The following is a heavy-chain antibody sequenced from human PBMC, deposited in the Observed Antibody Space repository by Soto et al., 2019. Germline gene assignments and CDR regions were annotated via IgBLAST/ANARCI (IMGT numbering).Heavy chain of an antibody. CDR3: ARDRTSFGLHV. V-gene: IGHV4-59*01. CDR1: GASMTNSS. D-gene: IGHD1-7*01. CDR2: VSYSGNT. J-gene: IGHJ6*02. Sequence: SETLSLTCTVSGASMTNSSWHWIRQPPGKGLEWVGYVSYSGNTRHNPSLKNRVTISVDSSKNRFYLKLTSVTAADTALYYCARDRTSFGLHVWAKGPRSPSP.